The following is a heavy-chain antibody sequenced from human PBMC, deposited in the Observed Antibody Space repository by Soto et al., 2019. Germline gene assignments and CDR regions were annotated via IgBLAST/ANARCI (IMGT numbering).Heavy chain of an antibody. Sequence: GESLNTSCTGSGYSFTSYWIGWVRPMPGKGLEWMGIIYPGDSDTRYSPSFQGQVTISADKSISTAYLQWSSLKASDTAMYYCARGIAARPSHWGYYYYYGMDVWGQGTTVTVSS. D-gene: IGHD6-6*01. CDR3: ARGIAARPSHWGYYYYYGMDV. V-gene: IGHV5-51*01. CDR2: IYPGDSDT. CDR1: GYSFTSYW. J-gene: IGHJ6*02.